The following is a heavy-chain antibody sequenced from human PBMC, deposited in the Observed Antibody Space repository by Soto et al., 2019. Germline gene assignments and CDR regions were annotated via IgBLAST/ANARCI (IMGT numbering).Heavy chain of an antibody. V-gene: IGHV3-23*01. D-gene: IGHD3-10*01. CDR1: GFTFSSFS. J-gene: IGHJ1*01. CDR2: FSTGGDSVAT. CDR3: AKKVNSGPGSQFLHH. Sequence: SGGSLSLSCAASGFTFSSFSMSWVRQAPGKGLEWVSGFSTGGDSVATYYADSVKGRFTISRDNSKNTLFLQMNSLRAEDTAIYYCAKKVNSGPGSQFLHHWGQRAMVAVYS.